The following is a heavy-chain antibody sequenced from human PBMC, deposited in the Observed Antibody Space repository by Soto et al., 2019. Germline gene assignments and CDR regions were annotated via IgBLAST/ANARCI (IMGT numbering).Heavy chain of an antibody. J-gene: IGHJ5*02. CDR3: ARDGQEHWFDP. V-gene: IGHV1-69*08. Sequence: QVQLVQSGAEVKKPGSSVKVSCKASGGTFSSYTISWVRQAPGQGLEWMGRIIPILGIANYAQKFQGRVTITADKSTSTGYMELSSLRSEDTAVYYCARDGQEHWFDPWGQGTLVTVSS. CDR1: GGTFSSYT. CDR2: IIPILGIA. D-gene: IGHD2-21*01.